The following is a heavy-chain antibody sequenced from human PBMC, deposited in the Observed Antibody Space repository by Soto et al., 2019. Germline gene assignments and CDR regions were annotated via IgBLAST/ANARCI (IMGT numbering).Heavy chain of an antibody. CDR2: INHSGSI. J-gene: IGHJ6*02. V-gene: IGHV4-34*01. CDR1: GASLSDNY. Sequence: SETLSLTCAVYGASLSDNYCNWLRQPPGKGLEWIGEINHSGSINFNPSLESRVTISVDTSKNQFSLKLSSVTAADTAVYYCARDWGVVVPAARPLYYYGMDVWGQGTTVTVPS. D-gene: IGHD2-2*01. CDR3: ARDWGVVVPAARPLYYYGMDV.